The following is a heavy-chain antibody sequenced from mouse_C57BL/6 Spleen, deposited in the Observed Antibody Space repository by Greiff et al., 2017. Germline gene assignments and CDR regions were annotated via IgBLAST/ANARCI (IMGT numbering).Heavy chain of an antibody. CDR1: GYTFTDYN. CDR3: ARSDSSGYGFDY. J-gene: IGHJ2*01. D-gene: IGHD3-2*02. V-gene: IGHV1-18*01. Sequence: VQLQQSGPELVKPGASVKIPCKASGYTFTDYNMDWVKQSHGKSLEWIGDINPNNGGTIYNQKFKGKATLTVDKCSSTAYMELRSLTSEDTAVYYCARSDSSGYGFDYWGQGTTLTVSS. CDR2: INPNNGGT.